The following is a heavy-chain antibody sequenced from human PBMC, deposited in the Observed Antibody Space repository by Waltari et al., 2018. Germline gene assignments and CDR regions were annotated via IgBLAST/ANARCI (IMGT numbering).Heavy chain of an antibody. CDR1: GYTFIDHY. Sequence: QVQLVQSGAEMKKPGASMRVSCNASGYTFIDHYVHWVRQSPGQGLEWMGWINPNSGGANFARRSQGRISMARDVSTNLAYMELRRLTSSDTAIYYCARGPPVGAGFNPDLDVWGQGTLVTVSS. CDR2: INPNSGGA. J-gene: IGHJ4*02. D-gene: IGHD1-26*01. V-gene: IGHV1-2*02. CDR3: ARGPPVGAGFNPDLDV.